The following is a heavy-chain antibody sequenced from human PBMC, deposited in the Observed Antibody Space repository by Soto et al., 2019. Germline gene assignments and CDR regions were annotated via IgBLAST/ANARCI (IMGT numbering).Heavy chain of an antibody. Sequence: SETLYLACTVSGGSISSGDYYGSWIRQPPGKGLEWIGYIYYSGSTYYNPSLKSRVTISVDTSKNQFSLKLSSVTAADTAVYYCARALGYYYDSSGRGFDWFDPWGQGTLVTVSS. CDR2: IYYSGST. CDR1: GGSISSGDYY. J-gene: IGHJ5*02. CDR3: ARALGYYYDSSGRGFDWFDP. V-gene: IGHV4-30-4*01. D-gene: IGHD3-22*01.